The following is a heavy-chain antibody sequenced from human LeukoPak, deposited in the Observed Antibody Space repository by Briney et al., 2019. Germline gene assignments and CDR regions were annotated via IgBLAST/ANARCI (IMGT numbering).Heavy chain of an antibody. CDR3: ASVYKHGMDV. CDR1: EYTLTSYY. D-gene: IGHD5-24*01. V-gene: IGHV1-46*01. J-gene: IGHJ6*02. Sequence: ASVKVSCKASEYTLTSYYLHWVRQAPGQGLEWMAIISPSGGSTSHAQKFQGRVTMTRDTSASTVYMELSSLRSEDAAVYYCASVYKHGMDVWGQGTTVTVSS. CDR2: ISPSGGST.